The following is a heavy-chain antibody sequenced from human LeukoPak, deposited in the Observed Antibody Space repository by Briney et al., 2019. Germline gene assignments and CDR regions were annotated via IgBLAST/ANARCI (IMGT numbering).Heavy chain of an antibody. CDR2: VNRDGSET. V-gene: IGHV3-7*03. CDR3: ARNNGMNV. J-gene: IGHJ6*02. CDR1: GFALSSHW. Sequence: GGSLRLSCAASGFALSSHWMTWVRQVPGRGPEWVANVNRDGSETYYLDSVKGRFTISKDNAKNSLYLQMNSLRAEDTALYHCARNNGMNVWGQGTTVIVSS.